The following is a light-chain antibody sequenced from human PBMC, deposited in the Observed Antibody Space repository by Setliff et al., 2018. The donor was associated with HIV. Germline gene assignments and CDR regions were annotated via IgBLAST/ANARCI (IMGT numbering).Light chain of an antibody. J-gene: IGLJ1*01. V-gene: IGLV3-21*01. CDR1: NIGSKS. CDR2: YDS. Sequence: SYELTQPPSVSVAPGKTARITCGGNNIGSKSVHWYQQKPGQAPVLVISYDSDRPSGIPERFSGSNSGNTATLTISRVEAGDEADYYCSSYAGSNKGVFGTGTKVTVL. CDR3: SSYAGSNKGV.